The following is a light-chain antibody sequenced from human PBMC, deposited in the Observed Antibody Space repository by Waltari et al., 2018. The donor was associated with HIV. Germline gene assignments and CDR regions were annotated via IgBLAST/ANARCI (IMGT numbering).Light chain of an antibody. J-gene: IGLJ2*01. Sequence: NYMLTQPPSVSESPGKTVTLSCTRSSGPLASNYVQWYQQRPGSAPTTVIYEDSQRPSGVPDRFSGSIDSSSNSASLTISGLKTEDEADYYCQSYDTSNPGGIFGGGTKLTVL. V-gene: IGLV6-57*04. CDR3: QSYDTSNPGGI. CDR1: SGPLASNY. CDR2: EDS.